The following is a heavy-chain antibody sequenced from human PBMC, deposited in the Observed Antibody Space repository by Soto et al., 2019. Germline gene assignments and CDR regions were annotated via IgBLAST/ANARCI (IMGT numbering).Heavy chain of an antibody. J-gene: IGHJ5*02. V-gene: IGHV1-3*01. Sequence: ASVKVSCKASGYTFTSYAMHWVRQAPGQRLEWMGWINAGNGNTKYSQKFQGRVTITRDTSASTAYMELSSLRSEDTAVYYCARGLITIFCMFDPWGQGTLVTVSS. CDR2: INAGNGNT. D-gene: IGHD3-9*01. CDR1: GYTFTSYA. CDR3: ARGLITIFCMFDP.